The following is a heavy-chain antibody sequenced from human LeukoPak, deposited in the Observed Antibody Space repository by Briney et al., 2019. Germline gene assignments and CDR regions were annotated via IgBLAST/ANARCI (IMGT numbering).Heavy chain of an antibody. Sequence: GESLRLSCAASVYTFGSYCMHWVRKAPCKGLEWMAVIWYDGSNKYYADSVKGRFTISRDNSKNTLYLQMNSLRAEDTAVYYCARDSLSAGRRAFDIWGQGTMVTVSS. CDR2: IWYDGSNK. V-gene: IGHV3-33*01. CDR3: ARDSLSAGRRAFDI. CDR1: VYTFGSYC. J-gene: IGHJ3*02. D-gene: IGHD6-19*01.